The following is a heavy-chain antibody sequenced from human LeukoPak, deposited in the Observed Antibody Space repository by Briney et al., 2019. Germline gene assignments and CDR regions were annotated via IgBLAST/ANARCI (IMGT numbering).Heavy chain of an antibody. CDR2: ISYDGSNK. CDR3: AKDRFSFSNVVAALQDY. D-gene: IGHD2-15*01. V-gene: IGHV3-30*18. J-gene: IGHJ4*02. Sequence: GGSLRLSCAASGFTFSSYGMHWVRQAPGKGLEWVSVISYDGSNKYYADSVKGRFTISRDNSKNTLYVQMNSLRAEDTAVYYCAKDRFSFSNVVAALQDYWGQGTLVTVSS. CDR1: GFTFSSYG.